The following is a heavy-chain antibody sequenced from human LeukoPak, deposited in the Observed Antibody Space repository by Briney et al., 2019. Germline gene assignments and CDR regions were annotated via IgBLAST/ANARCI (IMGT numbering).Heavy chain of an antibody. CDR3: AVGHYYHSSGYLFDF. CDR1: GGSISTGDYY. Sequence: SETLSLTCTVSGGSISTGDYYWSWIRQPPGKGLEYIGYIYYSGSTYYNPSLKSRITISVDTSKNQFSLKLSSVPAADTAAYYCAVGHYYHSSGYLFDFWGQGTLVTVSS. CDR2: IYYSGST. J-gene: IGHJ4*02. V-gene: IGHV4-30-4*01. D-gene: IGHD3-22*01.